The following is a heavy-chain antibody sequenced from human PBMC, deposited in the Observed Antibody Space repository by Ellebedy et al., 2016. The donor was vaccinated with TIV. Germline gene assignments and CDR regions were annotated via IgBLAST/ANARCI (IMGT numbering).Heavy chain of an antibody. CDR3: ATDGSFGDYRSPTHAFVM. Sequence: GESLKISCAASGFSFRSYWMSWLRQAPGKGLEWVANINQVGSETYYVDSVKGRFTISRDNAKNSLYLEMNSLRVEDTAVYYCATDGSFGDYRSPTHAFVMWGQGTMVAVSS. V-gene: IGHV3-7*01. J-gene: IGHJ3*02. D-gene: IGHD4-17*01. CDR2: INQVGSET. CDR1: GFSFRSYW.